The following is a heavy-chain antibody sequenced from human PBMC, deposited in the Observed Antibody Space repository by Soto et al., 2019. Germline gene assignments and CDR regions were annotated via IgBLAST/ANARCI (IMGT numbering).Heavy chain of an antibody. V-gene: IGHV3-30*18. CDR3: AKDLQSYGDYDYYCYGMDV. CDR2: ISYDGTNK. CDR1: GFTFSTYG. Sequence: QVQLVESGGGEVQPGRSLTISCAASGFTFSTYGMHWVRQTPGKGLEWVAVISYDGTNKFYSDSVKGRFTISRDNFKNTLTVHMNSLRADDTAVYSCAKDLQSYGDYDYYCYGMDVWGLGTRVTVSS. J-gene: IGHJ6*02. D-gene: IGHD4-17*01.